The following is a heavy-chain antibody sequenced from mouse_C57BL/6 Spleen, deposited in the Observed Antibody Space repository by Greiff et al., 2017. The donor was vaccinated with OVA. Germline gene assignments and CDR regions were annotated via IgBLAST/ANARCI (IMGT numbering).Heavy chain of an antibody. V-gene: IGHV1-69*01. CDR3: ARWPYAMDY. CDR2: IDPSDSYT. Sequence: QVQLQQPGAELVMPGASVKLSCKASGYTFTSYWMHWVKQRPGQGLEWIGEIDPSDSYTNYNQKFKGKSTLTVDKASSTAYMQLSSLTSEDSAVYYCARWPYAMDYWGQGTSVTVSS. J-gene: IGHJ4*01. CDR1: GYTFTSYW.